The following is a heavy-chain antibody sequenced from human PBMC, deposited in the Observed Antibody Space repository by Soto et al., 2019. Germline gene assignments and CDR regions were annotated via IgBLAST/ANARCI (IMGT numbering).Heavy chain of an antibody. V-gene: IGHV3-33*01. CDR3: ARDLLNVEIPYYFDY. Sequence: QVQLVESGGGVVQPGRSLRLSCAASGFTFSSYGMHWVRQAPGKGLEWVAVIWYDGSNKYYADSVKGRFTISRDNSKNTLYLQMNSLRAEDTAVYYCARDLLNVEIPYYFDYWGQGTLVTVSS. CDR1: GFTFSSYG. J-gene: IGHJ4*02. CDR2: IWYDGSNK. D-gene: IGHD1-1*01.